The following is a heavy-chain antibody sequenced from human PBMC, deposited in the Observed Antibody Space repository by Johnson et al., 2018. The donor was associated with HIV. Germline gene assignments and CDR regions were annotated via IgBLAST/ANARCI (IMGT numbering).Heavy chain of an antibody. D-gene: IGHD6-13*01. CDR1: GFTFSSYA. J-gene: IGHJ3*02. Sequence: MLLVESGGGLVQPGGSLRLSCAASGFTFSSYAMTWVRQAPGKGLQWVSAISGSGGSTYYANSVKGRFTISRDNSKNTLYLQMNSLRAEDTAVYYCAKEESAAAGTYAFDIWGQGTMVTVSS. V-gene: IGHV3-23*04. CDR3: AKEESAAAGTYAFDI. CDR2: ISGSGGST.